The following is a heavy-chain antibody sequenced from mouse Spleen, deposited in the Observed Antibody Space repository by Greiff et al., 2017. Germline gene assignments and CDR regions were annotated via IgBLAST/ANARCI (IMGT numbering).Heavy chain of an antibody. CDR3: ARDPHYYGY. D-gene: IGHD1-2*01. Sequence: QVQLQQSGTVLARPGASVKMSCKTSGYTFTSYWMHWVKQRPGQGLEWIGYINPSSGYTKYNQKFKDKATLTADKSSSTAYMQLSSLTYEDSAVYYCARDPHYYGYWGQGTTLTVSS. CDR1: GYTFTSYW. J-gene: IGHJ2*01. CDR2: INPSSGYT. V-gene: IGHV1-7*01.